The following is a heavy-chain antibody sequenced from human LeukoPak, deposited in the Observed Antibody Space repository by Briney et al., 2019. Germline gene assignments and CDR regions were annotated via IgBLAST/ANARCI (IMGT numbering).Heavy chain of an antibody. D-gene: IGHD6-19*01. Sequence: ASVKVSCKASGYTFTGYYMHWVRQAPGQGLEWMGWINPNSGGTNYAQKFQGRVTITRNTSISTAYMELSSLRSEDTAVYYCARGRRKYSSGWYGSFDYWGQGTLVTVSS. CDR2: INPNSGGT. V-gene: IGHV1-2*02. J-gene: IGHJ4*02. CDR3: ARGRRKYSSGWYGSFDY. CDR1: GYTFTGYY.